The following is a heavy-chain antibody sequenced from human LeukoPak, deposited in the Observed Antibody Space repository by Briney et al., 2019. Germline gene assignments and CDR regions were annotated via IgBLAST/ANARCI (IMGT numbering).Heavy chain of an antibody. J-gene: IGHJ4*02. CDR1: GFTFSNYW. CDR2: INQGGSDK. CDR3: ARTSRSSSIDD. Sequence: QPGGSLRLSCAASGFTFSNYWMSWVRQAPRKGLEWVANINQGGSDKSYVDTVKGRFTISRDNAKNSLYLEMNSLRVEDTSMYYCARTSRSSSIDDWGQGTLVTVSS. D-gene: IGHD2-15*01. V-gene: IGHV3-7*01.